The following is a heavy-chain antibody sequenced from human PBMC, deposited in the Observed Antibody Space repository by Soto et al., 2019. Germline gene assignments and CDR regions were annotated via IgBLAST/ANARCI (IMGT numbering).Heavy chain of an antibody. J-gene: IGHJ4*02. CDR2: IYRTGST. Sequence: QVQLQESGPGLVKPSGTLSLTCAVSGASFTSNDWWTWGRQPPGRGLEWIGEIYRTGSTNYTPSLKGRVTISLDKSENQFSLKVTSLTAADTAVYYCASRDPGTSVDYWGQGTLVTVSS. D-gene: IGHD1-7*01. CDR1: GASFTSNDW. CDR3: ASRDPGTSVDY. V-gene: IGHV4-4*02.